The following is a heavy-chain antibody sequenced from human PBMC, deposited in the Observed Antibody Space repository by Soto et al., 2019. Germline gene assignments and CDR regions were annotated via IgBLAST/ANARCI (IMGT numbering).Heavy chain of an antibody. D-gene: IGHD4-4*01. J-gene: IGHJ6*02. CDR3: ARGESVDYSIRHYYRGMDV. V-gene: IGHV1-46*01. CDR1: RHNFTSHY. CDR2: INPSGGNT. Sequence: ASGKVSCRTVRHNFTSHYIHWLRLAPGQGLERMGIINPSGGNTKYAQRFGGRVTMTRDTSTSTVYMELSSLRSEDTAIYYCARGESVDYSIRHYYRGMDVWGQGTTVAVSS.